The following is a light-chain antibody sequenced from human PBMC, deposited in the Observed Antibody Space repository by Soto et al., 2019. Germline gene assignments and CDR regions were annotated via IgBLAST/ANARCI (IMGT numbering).Light chain of an antibody. CDR2: GAS. Sequence: EIVMTQSPATLSVSPGERATLSCRANQSASSNLAWYQQKPGQAPRLLISGASTRATGIPDRFSGSGSGTEFTLTISSLQSEDFAVYYCQEYNNWPALTFGGGTKVDIK. CDR1: QSASSN. V-gene: IGKV3-15*01. CDR3: QEYNNWPALT. J-gene: IGKJ4*01.